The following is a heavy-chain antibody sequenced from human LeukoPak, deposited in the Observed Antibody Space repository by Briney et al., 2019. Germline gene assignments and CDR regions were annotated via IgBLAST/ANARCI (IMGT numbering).Heavy chain of an antibody. J-gene: IGHJ4*02. D-gene: IGHD3-16*01. V-gene: IGHV3-7*01. Sequence: GGSLRLSCSASGFDFATYWINWVRQAPGKGLEWVANISPDGSARYVDAVRGRFTTTRDNAKNSLSMEMNSLRAEDTAVYYCAGWGGGVNHWGQGTLVTVSS. CDR1: GFDFATYW. CDR3: AGWGGGVNH. CDR2: ISPDGSAR.